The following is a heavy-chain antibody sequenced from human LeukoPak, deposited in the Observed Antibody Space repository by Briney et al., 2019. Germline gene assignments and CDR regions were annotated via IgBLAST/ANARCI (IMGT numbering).Heavy chain of an antibody. CDR2: INHSGST. CDR3: ASLTDSSNRFTFHF. J-gene: IGHJ4*02. V-gene: IGHV4-34*01. D-gene: IGHD6-13*01. Sequence: SETLSLTCAVYGGSFSDYYWSWIRQPPGKGLEWIGEINHSGSTNYNPSLKSRVTLSVDTSKNQFSLQLSSVTAADTAVYYCASLTDSSNRFTFHFWGQGTLVTVSS. CDR1: GGSFSDYY.